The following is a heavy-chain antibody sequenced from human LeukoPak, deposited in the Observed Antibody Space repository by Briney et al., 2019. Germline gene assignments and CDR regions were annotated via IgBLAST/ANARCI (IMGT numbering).Heavy chain of an antibody. CDR1: GGSISSSSYY. CDR2: IYDSGST. D-gene: IGHD2-2*01. CDR3: ARKSRASQYGFYYYYMDV. J-gene: IGHJ6*03. Sequence: SETLSLTCTVSGGSISSSSYYWGWIRQPPGKGLEWIGSIYDSGSTYYNPSLKSRVTISVDTSRNQFSLKLSSVTAADTAVYYCARKSRASQYGFYYYYMDVWGKGTTVTVSS. V-gene: IGHV4-39*07.